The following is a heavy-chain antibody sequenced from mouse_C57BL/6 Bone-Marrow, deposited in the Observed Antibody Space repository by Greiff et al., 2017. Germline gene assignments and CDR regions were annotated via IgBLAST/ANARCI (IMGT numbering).Heavy chain of an antibody. CDR1: GYTFTSYW. J-gene: IGHJ2*01. V-gene: IGHV1-52*01. CDR2: IDPSDSET. D-gene: IGHD2-12*01. Sequence: QVHVKQPGAELVRPGSSVKLSCKASGYTFTSYWMHWVKQRPIQGLEWIGNIDPSDSETHYNQKFKDKATLTVDKSSSTAYMQLSSLTSEDSAVYYCARRDYYRGYFDYWGQGTTLTVSS. CDR3: ARRDYYRGYFDY.